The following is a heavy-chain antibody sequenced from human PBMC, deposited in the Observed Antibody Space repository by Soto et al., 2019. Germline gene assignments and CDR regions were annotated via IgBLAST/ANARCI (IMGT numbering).Heavy chain of an antibody. J-gene: IGHJ5*02. V-gene: IGHV1-18*01. D-gene: IGHD1-26*01. Sequence: QVQLVQSGAEVKKPGASVKVSCKASGYTFTTYGISWVRQAPGQGLEWMGWINPYNGNTNYALKLQGRVTMTTDTTTSTAYMELRSLRSDDAAVYYCARDPVGGNWFDPWGQGTLVTVSS. CDR1: GYTFTTYG. CDR3: ARDPVGGNWFDP. CDR2: INPYNGNT.